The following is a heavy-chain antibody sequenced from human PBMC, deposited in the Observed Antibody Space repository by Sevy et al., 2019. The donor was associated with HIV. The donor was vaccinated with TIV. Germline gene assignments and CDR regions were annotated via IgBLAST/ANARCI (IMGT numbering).Heavy chain of an antibody. Sequence: GGSLRLSCAASGFTFSSYAMHWVRQAPGKGLEWVAVISYDGSNKYYAYSVKGGFSIARDNSKNTLYLLMNSLRAEDTAVYYCAREGGYCSSTSCYPLYYFDYWGQGTLVTVSS. CDR2: ISYDGSNK. CDR3: AREGGYCSSTSCYPLYYFDY. V-gene: IGHV3-30-3*01. D-gene: IGHD2-2*01. J-gene: IGHJ4*02. CDR1: GFTFSSYA.